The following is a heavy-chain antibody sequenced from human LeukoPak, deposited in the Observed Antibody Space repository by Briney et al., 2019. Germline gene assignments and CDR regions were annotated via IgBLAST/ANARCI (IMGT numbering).Heavy chain of an antibody. CDR3: ARGQLYLDY. CDR2: ISSSSTTI. V-gene: IGHV3-48*02. D-gene: IGHD5-18*01. J-gene: IGHJ4*02. CDR1: GFTFSSYS. Sequence: GSLRLSCASSGFTFSSYSMNWVRQAPGKGLEWVSYISSSSTTIFYADSVRGRFTISRDNAKNSLYLQMNSLRDEDTAVYYCARGQLYLDYWGQGTLVTVSS.